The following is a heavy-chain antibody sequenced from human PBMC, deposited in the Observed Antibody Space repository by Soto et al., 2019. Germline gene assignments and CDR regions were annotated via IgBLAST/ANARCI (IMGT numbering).Heavy chain of an antibody. Sequence: QVQLQESGPGLVKPSETLSLTCTVSGGSISSYYWSWIRQPPGKGLEWIGYIYYSGSTNYNPSLKRRVTMSVDTSKNQFSLKLSSVTAADTAVYYCARQQWLVLNAFDIWGQGTMVTVSS. V-gene: IGHV4-59*01. J-gene: IGHJ3*02. CDR1: GGSISSYY. CDR2: IYYSGST. D-gene: IGHD6-19*01. CDR3: ARQQWLVLNAFDI.